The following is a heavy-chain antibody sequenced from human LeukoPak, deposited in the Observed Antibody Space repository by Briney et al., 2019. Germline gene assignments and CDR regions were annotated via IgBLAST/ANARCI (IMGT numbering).Heavy chain of an antibody. CDR3: ARVAGDDY. CDR2: MSYDGSNK. J-gene: IGHJ4*02. CDR1: GFTFSSYA. D-gene: IGHD4-17*01. V-gene: IGHV3-30*04. Sequence: GGSLRLSCAASGFTFSSYAMHWVRQAPGKGLEWVAVMSYDGSNKYYADSVKGRFTISRDNSKNTLYLQMNSLRAEDTAVYYCARVAGDDYWGQGTLVTVSS.